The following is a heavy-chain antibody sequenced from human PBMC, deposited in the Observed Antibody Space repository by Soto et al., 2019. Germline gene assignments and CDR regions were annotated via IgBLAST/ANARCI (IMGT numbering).Heavy chain of an antibody. Sequence: GGSLRLSCTASGFTFSSYSMNWVRQAPGKGLEWVACISSSRSNIYYADSVKGRFTISRDNAKNTLYLQMNSLRAEDTAVYYCAKGPGIAVAGTFDYWGQGTLVTVSS. CDR3: AKGPGIAVAGTFDY. CDR1: GFTFSSYS. J-gene: IGHJ4*02. D-gene: IGHD6-19*01. CDR2: ISSSRSNI. V-gene: IGHV3-21*01.